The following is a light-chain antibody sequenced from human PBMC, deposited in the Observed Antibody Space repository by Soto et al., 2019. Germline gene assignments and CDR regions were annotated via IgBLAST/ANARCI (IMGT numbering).Light chain of an antibody. V-gene: IGKV1-39*01. Sequence: DIQMTQSPSSLSASVGERVSITCRASQTISNYVTWYQQKPGKAPKLLIYGASILQSGVPSRFSGSGSGTGFTLTISILQPEYVANYYWQHSYCTPRTFGRGTKVEI. CDR1: QTISNY. J-gene: IGKJ4*01. CDR3: QHSYCTPRT. CDR2: GAS.